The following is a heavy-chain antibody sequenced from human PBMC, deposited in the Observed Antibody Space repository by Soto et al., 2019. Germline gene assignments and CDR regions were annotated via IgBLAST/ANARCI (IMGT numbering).Heavy chain of an antibody. CDR3: ASARSSTSWPGRYCSGGSCCSADTFYYYYGMDV. CDR2: IIPIFGTA. D-gene: IGHD2-15*01. CDR1: GGTFSSYA. J-gene: IGHJ6*02. Sequence: QVQLVQSGAEVKKPGSSVKVSCKASGGTFSSYAISWVRQAPGQGLEWMGGIIPIFGTANYAQKFQGRVTIAADEYTTTAYMELSSMRSEATAVYYCASARSSTSWPGRYCSGGSCCSADTFYYYYGMDVWGQGTTVTVSS. V-gene: IGHV1-69*01.